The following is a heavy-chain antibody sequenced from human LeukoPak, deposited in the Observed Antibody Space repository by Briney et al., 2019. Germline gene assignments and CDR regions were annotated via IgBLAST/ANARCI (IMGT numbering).Heavy chain of an antibody. Sequence: ASVKVSCKASGYTFTSYYMHWVRQAPGQGLEWMGLINPTGGSTGYAQKFQGRVTMTRDMSTSTDYMELSSLRSKDTAIYYCARDNSVGDNAWWFDPRGQGTLVTVSS. J-gene: IGHJ5*02. CDR2: INPTGGST. CDR3: ARDNSVGDNAWWFDP. V-gene: IGHV1-46*01. CDR1: GYTFTSYY. D-gene: IGHD1-26*01.